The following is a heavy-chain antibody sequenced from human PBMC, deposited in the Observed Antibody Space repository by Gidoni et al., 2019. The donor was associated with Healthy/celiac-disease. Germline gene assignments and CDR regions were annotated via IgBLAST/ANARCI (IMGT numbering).Heavy chain of an antibody. J-gene: IGHJ3*02. V-gene: IGHV4-39*01. CDR1: GGSISSSNYY. Sequence: QLQLQESGPGLVKPSETLSLTCTVSGGSISSSNYYWGWIRQPPGKGLEWIGSIYYSGSTYYNPSLKSRVTISVDTSKNQFSLKLSSVTAADTAVYYWARHNGDYEGLRGAFDIWGQGTMVTVSS. D-gene: IGHD4-17*01. CDR2: IYYSGST. CDR3: ARHNGDYEGLRGAFDI.